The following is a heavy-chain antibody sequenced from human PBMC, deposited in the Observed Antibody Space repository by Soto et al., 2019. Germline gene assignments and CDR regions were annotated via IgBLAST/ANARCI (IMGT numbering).Heavy chain of an antibody. CDR2: INPASGHT. Sequence: QVQLVQSGAEEKKPGASVKVSCKASGYTFTTYALHWVRQAPGQRPEWMGWINPASGHTKYSKKFQDRVTITRDTSASTGYMELSSLRSEDTAVYYCGRSVVGATGEILYNAMDVWGQGTTVTVSS. CDR1: GYTFTTYA. V-gene: IGHV1-3*05. J-gene: IGHJ6*02. CDR3: GRSVVGATGEILYNAMDV. D-gene: IGHD1-26*01.